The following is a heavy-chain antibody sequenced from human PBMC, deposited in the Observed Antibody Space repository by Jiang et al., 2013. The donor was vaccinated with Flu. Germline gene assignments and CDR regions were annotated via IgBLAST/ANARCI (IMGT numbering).Heavy chain of an antibody. J-gene: IGHJ4*02. D-gene: IGHD3-10*01. V-gene: IGHV3-66*01. Sequence: QLVESGGRLGTAWGVPETLPVPASGFTFSNYGMSWVRQAPGKGLEWVSVIYSGGSTYYADSVKGRFTISRDNSKNTLYLQMNSLRAEDTAVYYCARGVLSYYYGSGSPYYFDYWGQGTLVTVSS. CDR2: IYSGGST. CDR1: GFTFSNYG. CDR3: ARGVLSYYYGSGSPYYFDY.